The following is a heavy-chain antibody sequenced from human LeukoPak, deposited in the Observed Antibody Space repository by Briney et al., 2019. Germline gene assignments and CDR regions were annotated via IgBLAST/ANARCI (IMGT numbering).Heavy chain of an antibody. CDR1: GFTFSSYG. CDR3: AKDGEYYGDLNEPYYYYGMDV. Sequence: GRSLRLSCAASGFTFSSYGMGWVRQAPGKGLEWVAVISYDGSNKYYADSVKGRFTISRDNSKNTLYLQMNSLRAEDTAVYYCAKDGEYYGDLNEPYYYYGMDVWGKGTTVTVSS. J-gene: IGHJ6*04. V-gene: IGHV3-30*18. CDR2: ISYDGSNK. D-gene: IGHD4-17*01.